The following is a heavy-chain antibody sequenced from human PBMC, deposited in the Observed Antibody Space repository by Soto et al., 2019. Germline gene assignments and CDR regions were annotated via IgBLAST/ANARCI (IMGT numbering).Heavy chain of an antibody. CDR2: IYYSGST. CDR1: GGSISSYY. J-gene: IGHJ3*02. D-gene: IGHD5-12*01. Sequence: SETLSLTCTVSGGSISSYYWSWIRQPPGKGLEWIGYIYYSGSTNYNPSLKSRVTISVDTSKNQFSLKLSSVTAADTAVYYCARGGTYIVATIETDAFDIWGQGTMVTVSS. CDR3: ARGGTYIVATIETDAFDI. V-gene: IGHV4-59*01.